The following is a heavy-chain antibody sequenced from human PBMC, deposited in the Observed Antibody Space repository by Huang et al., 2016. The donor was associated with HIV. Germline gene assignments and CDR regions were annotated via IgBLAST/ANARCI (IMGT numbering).Heavy chain of an antibody. Sequence: QVQLQESGPGLVKPSETLSLTCTVSGGSISSHYWSWIREPPGKGLEWIGSIYYSGSTNCSPSLKIRVTMSVDTSKNQFSLKLSSVTAADTAVYYCARDTMVRGFDYWGQGTLVTVSS. J-gene: IGHJ4*02. D-gene: IGHD3-10*01. CDR2: IYYSGST. V-gene: IGHV4-59*11. CDR1: GGSISSHY. CDR3: ARDTMVRGFDY.